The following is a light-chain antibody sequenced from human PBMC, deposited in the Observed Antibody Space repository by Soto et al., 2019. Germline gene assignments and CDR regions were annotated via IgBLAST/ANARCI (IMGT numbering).Light chain of an antibody. Sequence: EIVLTQSPGTLSLSPGERATLSCMASQSVWNNYLAWYQQRPGQAPRLLIYGASSRATGIPDKFSGSGSGTDFTLTISRLEPEDFAVYYCHHYGSSTHTFGQGTKVDSK. CDR3: HHYGSSTHT. V-gene: IGKV3-20*01. J-gene: IGKJ1*01. CDR1: QSVWNNY. CDR2: GAS.